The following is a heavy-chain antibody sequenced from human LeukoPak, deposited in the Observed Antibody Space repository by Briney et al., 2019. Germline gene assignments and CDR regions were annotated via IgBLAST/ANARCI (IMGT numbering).Heavy chain of an antibody. D-gene: IGHD3-10*02. CDR1: GGSISSSNYY. Sequence: SETLSLTCTVSGGSISSSNYYWGWIRQPPGKGLECIGSIYYSGSTYYNPSLKSRVTISVDTSKNQFSLKLSSVTAADTAVYYCARFEVFGELLLDYWGQGTLVTVSS. CDR3: ARFEVFGELLLDY. CDR2: IYYSGST. J-gene: IGHJ4*02. V-gene: IGHV4-39*07.